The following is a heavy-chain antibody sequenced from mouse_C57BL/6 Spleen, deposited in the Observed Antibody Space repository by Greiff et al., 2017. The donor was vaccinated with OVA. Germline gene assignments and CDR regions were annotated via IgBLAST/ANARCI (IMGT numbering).Heavy chain of an antibody. J-gene: IGHJ2*01. Sequence: QVQLQQPGAELVKPGASVKLSCKASGSTFTSYWMQWVNQRPGQGLEWIGEIDPSASYTNYNQKFKGKATLTVDTSSSTAYMQLSSLTSEDSAVYYCARRVYYGFDYWGQGTTLTVSS. CDR1: GSTFTSYW. D-gene: IGHD2-1*01. CDR3: ARRVYYGFDY. V-gene: IGHV1-50*01. CDR2: IDPSASYT.